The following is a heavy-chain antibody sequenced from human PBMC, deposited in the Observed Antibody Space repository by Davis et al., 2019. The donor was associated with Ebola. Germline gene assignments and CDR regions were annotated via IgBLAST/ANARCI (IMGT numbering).Heavy chain of an antibody. V-gene: IGHV3-30*03. CDR2: ISYDGSNA. D-gene: IGHD5-18*01. CDR3: ARSVDTPVVPYFDY. Sequence: PGGSLRLSCAASGFTFSSYGMHWVRQAPGKWLEWVAVISYDGSNAHYADSVKGRFTISRDNSKNTQYLQMNSLRAEDTAVYYCARSVDTPVVPYFDYWGQGALVTVSS. J-gene: IGHJ4*02. CDR1: GFTFSSYG.